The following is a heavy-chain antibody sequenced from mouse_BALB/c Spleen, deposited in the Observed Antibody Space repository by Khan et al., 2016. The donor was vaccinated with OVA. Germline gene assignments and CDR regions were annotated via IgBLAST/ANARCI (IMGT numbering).Heavy chain of an antibody. CDR2: VNPNNGDT. J-gene: IGHJ3*01. Sequence: VQLNQSGPDLVKPGASVKISCKASGYSFTVYYMTWVKQSHGKSPEWIGRVNPNNGDTNYNQNFKGKVILTVDTSSNTAYMEHRSLTTKEYAVFYCGGGYEFFPCWSQRTLIAVSA. V-gene: IGHV1-26*01. D-gene: IGHD2-12*01. CDR1: GYSFTVYY. CDR3: GGGYEFFPC.